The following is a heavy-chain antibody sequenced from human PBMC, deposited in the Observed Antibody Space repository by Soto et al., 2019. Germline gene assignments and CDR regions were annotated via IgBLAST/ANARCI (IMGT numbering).Heavy chain of an antibody. CDR1: GGSFSGYY. D-gene: IGHD6-13*01. Sequence: SETLSLTCAVYGGSFSGYYWSWIRQPPGKGLEWIGEINHSGSTNYNPSLKSRVTISVDTSKNQFSLKLSSVTAADTAVYYCARGGIAAAGLIRTYYFDYWGQGTLVTVSS. CDR3: ARGGIAAAGLIRTYYFDY. V-gene: IGHV4-34*01. J-gene: IGHJ4*02. CDR2: INHSGST.